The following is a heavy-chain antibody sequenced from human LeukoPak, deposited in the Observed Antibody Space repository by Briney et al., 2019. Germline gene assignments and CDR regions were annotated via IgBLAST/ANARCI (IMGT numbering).Heavy chain of an antibody. CDR2: IYYSGST. Sequence: SETLSLTCTVSGGSISSDYWNWIRQPPGKGLEWIGYIYYSGSTNYNPSLKSRVTISVDTSKNQFSLKLSSVTAADTAVYYCARGGSNGKYFQHWGQGTLVTVSS. CDR1: GGSISSDY. V-gene: IGHV4-59*01. J-gene: IGHJ1*01. CDR3: ARGGSNGKYFQH. D-gene: IGHD1-26*01.